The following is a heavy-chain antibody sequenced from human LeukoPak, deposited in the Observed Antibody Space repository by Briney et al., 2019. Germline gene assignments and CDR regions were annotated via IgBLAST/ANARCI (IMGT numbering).Heavy chain of an antibody. CDR2: IIPIFGTA. Sequence: GASVKVSCKASGYTFTKYYIHWVRQAPGQGLEWLGGIIPIFGTANYAQKFQGRVTITTDESTSTAYMELSSLRSGDTAVYYCARGGLELRSLDYWGQGTLVTVSS. D-gene: IGHD1-7*01. CDR1: GYTFTKYY. J-gene: IGHJ4*02. V-gene: IGHV1-69*05. CDR3: ARGGLELRSLDY.